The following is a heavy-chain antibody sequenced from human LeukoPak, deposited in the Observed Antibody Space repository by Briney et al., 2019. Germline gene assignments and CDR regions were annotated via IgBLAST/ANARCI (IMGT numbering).Heavy chain of an antibody. V-gene: IGHV3-53*01. CDR2: IYQGGST. CDR3: ARVRDVYNHVFEN. Sequence: GGSLRLSCAVSTFTVASNYMSWVRQTPGKGLVWVSDIYQGGSTYYSDSAKGRFTISRDISKNTLHLQMNSLRVDDTAVYYCARVRDVYNHVFENCGQGTLVTVS. D-gene: IGHD5-24*01. J-gene: IGHJ4*02. CDR1: TFTVASNY.